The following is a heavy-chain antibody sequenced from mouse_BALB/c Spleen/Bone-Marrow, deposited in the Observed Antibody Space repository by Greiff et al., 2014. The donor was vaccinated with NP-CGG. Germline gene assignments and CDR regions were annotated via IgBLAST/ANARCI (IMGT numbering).Heavy chain of an antibody. V-gene: IGHV6-6*02. D-gene: IGHD4-1*01. CDR2: IRLKSDNYAT. J-gene: IGHJ4*01. CDR1: GFTFSSYW. Sequence: DVMLVESGGGLVQPGGSMKLSCVASGFTFSSYWMSWVRQSPEKGLEWVAEIRLKSDNYATHYAESVKGKFTISRDDSKSRLYLQMNSLRAEDTGIYYCTLTGTGAMDYWGQGTSVTVST. CDR3: TLTGTGAMDY.